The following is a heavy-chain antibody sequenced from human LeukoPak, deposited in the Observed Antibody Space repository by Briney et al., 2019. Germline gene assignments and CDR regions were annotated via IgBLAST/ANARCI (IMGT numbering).Heavy chain of an antibody. CDR3: ASGNYYDSSGAPVARYYFDY. CDR1: GGSFSGYY. J-gene: IGHJ4*02. D-gene: IGHD3-22*01. Sequence: PSETLSLTCAVYGGSFSGYYWSWIRQPPGKGLEWIGEINHSGSTNYNPPLKSRVTISVDTSKNQFSLKLSSVTAADTAVYYCASGNYYDSSGAPVARYYFDYWGQGTLVTVSS. V-gene: IGHV4-34*01. CDR2: INHSGST.